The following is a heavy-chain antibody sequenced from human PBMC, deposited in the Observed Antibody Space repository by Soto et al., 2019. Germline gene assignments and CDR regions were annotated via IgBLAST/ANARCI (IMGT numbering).Heavy chain of an antibody. CDR3: ARGLGFLEWLWFDY. Sequence: SETLSLTCTVSGGSISSGGYYWSWIRQHPGKGLEWIGYIYYSGSTYYNPSLKSRVTISVDTSKNQFSLKLSSVTAADTAVYYCARGLGFLEWLWFDYWGQGTLVTVS. V-gene: IGHV4-31*03. D-gene: IGHD3-3*01. CDR2: IYYSGST. CDR1: GGSISSGGYY. J-gene: IGHJ4*02.